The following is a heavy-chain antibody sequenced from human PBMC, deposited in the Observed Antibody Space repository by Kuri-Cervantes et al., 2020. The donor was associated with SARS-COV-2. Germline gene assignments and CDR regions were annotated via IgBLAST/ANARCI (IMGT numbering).Heavy chain of an antibody. CDR3: ARDLSPYCSGGSCYSDY. CDR2: ISWNSGSI. Sequence: LSLTCAASGFTFDDYAMHWVRQAPGKGLEWVSGISWNSGSIGYADSVKGRFTISRDNAKNSLYLQMNSLRAEDTAVYYCARDLSPYCSGGSCYSDYWGQGTLVTVSS. D-gene: IGHD2-15*01. V-gene: IGHV3-9*01. CDR1: GFTFDDYA. J-gene: IGHJ4*02.